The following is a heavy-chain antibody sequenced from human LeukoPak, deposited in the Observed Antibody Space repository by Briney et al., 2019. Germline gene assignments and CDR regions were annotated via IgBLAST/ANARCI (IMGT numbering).Heavy chain of an antibody. Sequence: NPSETLSLTCAVYGGSFSDSYWTWIRQTPGRGHEWIGESSHTGDLIGYNPSLKGRATISVDSSKKQFSLRLTSVTAADTGIYYCARVPDVTARPCGTWGAGTIVTVSS. CDR3: ARVPDVTARPCGT. J-gene: IGHJ5*02. CDR2: SSHTGDLI. V-gene: IGHV4-34*01. D-gene: IGHD2-21*02. CDR1: GGSFSDSY.